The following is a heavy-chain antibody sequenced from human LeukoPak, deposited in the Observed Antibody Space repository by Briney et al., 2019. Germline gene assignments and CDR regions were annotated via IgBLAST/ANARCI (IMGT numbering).Heavy chain of an antibody. D-gene: IGHD2-15*01. V-gene: IGHV3-11*01. CDR2: VSSSGSTI. Sequence: GGSLRLSCGASGFTFSDYNMSWIRQAPGKGLEWVSFVSSSGSTIYYADSMKGRLTISRDNAKNSVYLQMNSLRAEDTAVYYCARGLGYCSGGSCPRRAFDIWGQGTMVTVSS. CDR3: ARGLGYCSGGSCPRRAFDI. J-gene: IGHJ3*02. CDR1: GFTFSDYN.